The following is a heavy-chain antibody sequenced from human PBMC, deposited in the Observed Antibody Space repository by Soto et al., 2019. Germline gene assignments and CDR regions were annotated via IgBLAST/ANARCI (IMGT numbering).Heavy chain of an antibody. CDR3: ARIGVSSGHESPDFDS. Sequence: ASVKVSCKASGYTFNFYGITWVRQAPGQGLEWMGWISGFNGNTNCAEDLQGRVTMTTDTSTSTAYMELRGLRSDDTAVYYCARIGVSSGHESPDFDSWGQGTLVTVSS. CDR2: ISGFNGNT. CDR1: GYTFNFYG. V-gene: IGHV1-18*01. J-gene: IGHJ4*02. D-gene: IGHD3-16*01.